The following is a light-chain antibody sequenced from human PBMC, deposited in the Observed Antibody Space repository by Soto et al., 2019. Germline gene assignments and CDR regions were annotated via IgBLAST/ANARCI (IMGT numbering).Light chain of an antibody. CDR3: MQATQFPYT. Sequence: DIVMTQTPLSSPVTLGQPASISCRSSQGLVHSDGNTYLSWLQQRPGQPPRLLIYKISTRFSGVPDRFSGSGAGTDFTLKISRVEAEDVGVYYCMQATQFPYTFGQGTKLEIK. V-gene: IGKV2-24*01. CDR1: QGLVHSDGNTY. J-gene: IGKJ2*01. CDR2: KIS.